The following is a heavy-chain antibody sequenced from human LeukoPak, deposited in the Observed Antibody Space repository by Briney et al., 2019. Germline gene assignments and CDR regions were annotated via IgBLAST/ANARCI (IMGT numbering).Heavy chain of an antibody. J-gene: IGHJ4*02. Sequence: GGSLRLSCAASGFTFSSYSMNWVRQAPGKGLEWVSSISSSSSYIYYADSVKGRFTISRDNSKNTLYLQMNSLRAEDTAVYYCAKDPPYYDSSGYYFDYWGQGTLVTVSS. CDR1: GFTFSSYS. CDR2: ISSSSSYI. D-gene: IGHD3-22*01. V-gene: IGHV3-21*04. CDR3: AKDPPYYDSSGYYFDY.